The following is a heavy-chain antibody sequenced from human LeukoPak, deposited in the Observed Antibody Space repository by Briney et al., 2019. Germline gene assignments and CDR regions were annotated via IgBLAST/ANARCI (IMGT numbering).Heavy chain of an antibody. Sequence: ASVKVSCKASGYTFTSYGISWVPQAPGQGLEWMGWISAYNGNTNYAQKLQGRVTMTTDTSTSTAYTELRSLRSDDTAVYYCARAWGIVVVPAANEGGRYYYDYYGMDVWGQGTTVTVSS. D-gene: IGHD2-2*01. J-gene: IGHJ6*02. CDR3: ARAWGIVVVPAANEGGRYYYDYYGMDV. CDR2: ISAYNGNT. V-gene: IGHV1-18*01. CDR1: GYTFTSYG.